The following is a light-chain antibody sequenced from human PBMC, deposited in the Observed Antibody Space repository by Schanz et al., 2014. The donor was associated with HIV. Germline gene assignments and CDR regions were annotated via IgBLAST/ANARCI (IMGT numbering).Light chain of an antibody. V-gene: IGLV2-18*02. Sequence: QSALTQPPSVSGSPGQSVTISCTGTSSDVGAYDRVSWYQQPPGTAPKLIVYEVKNRPSGVPGRFSGSKSGNTASLTISGLQADDEGDYYCCSYSRVGTPHYVFGTGTKLTVL. J-gene: IGLJ1*01. CDR1: SSDVGAYDR. CDR2: EVK. CDR3: CSYSRVGTPHYV.